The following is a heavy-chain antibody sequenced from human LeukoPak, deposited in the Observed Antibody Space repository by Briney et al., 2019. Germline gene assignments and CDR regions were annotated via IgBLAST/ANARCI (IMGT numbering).Heavy chain of an antibody. CDR2: FYYSGST. D-gene: IGHD4-17*01. V-gene: IGHV4-39*01. CDR1: GGSISSTSYF. Sequence: PSETLSLTCTVSGGSISSTSYFWGWIRQPPGKGLEWIGSFYYSGSTYYNPSLKSRVTISVDASKNQYSLRLSSVTAAGTAFYYCAGYGDYSSRYLDNWGQGTLVTVSS. J-gene: IGHJ4*02. CDR3: AGYGDYSSRYLDN.